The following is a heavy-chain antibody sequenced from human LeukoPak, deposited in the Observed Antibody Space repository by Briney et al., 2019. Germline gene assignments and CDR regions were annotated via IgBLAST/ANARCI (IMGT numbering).Heavy chain of an antibody. D-gene: IGHD4-17*01. Sequence: GGSLKIPCKGSGYSFGNYWISWVRQMPGRGLESRGIIYPDDSDTTYRPPFQGEVTISADKSISTAYLQWSSLKASDTAMYYCARRGYGDYQWFDPWGQGTLVTLSS. CDR3: ARRGYGDYQWFDP. CDR2: IYPDDSDT. J-gene: IGHJ5*02. CDR1: GYSFGNYW. V-gene: IGHV5-51*01.